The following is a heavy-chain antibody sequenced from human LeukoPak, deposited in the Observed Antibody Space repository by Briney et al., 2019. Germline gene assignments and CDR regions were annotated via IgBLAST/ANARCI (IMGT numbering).Heavy chain of an antibody. V-gene: IGHV3-7*04. CDR1: GFTFSTSW. J-gene: IGHJ5*02. CDR3: ARHRGPAS. D-gene: IGHD2-15*01. Sequence: PGGSLRLSCAASGFTFSTSWMTWVRQAPGKGLEWVANIKEDGTEKHYVDSVKGRFTISRDNAKNSVFLQTNSLRAEDTAVYYCARHRGPASWGQGTLVTVSS. CDR2: IKEDGTEK.